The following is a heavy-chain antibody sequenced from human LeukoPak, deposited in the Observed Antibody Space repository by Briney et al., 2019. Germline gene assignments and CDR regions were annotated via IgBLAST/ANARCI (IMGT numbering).Heavy chain of an antibody. CDR2: MNPNSGNT. D-gene: IGHD3-3*01. V-gene: IGHV1-8*01. Sequence: ASVKVSCKASGYTFTSYDINWARQATGQGLEWMGWMNPNSGNTGYAQKFQGRVTMTRNTSISTAYMELSSLRSEDTAVYYCARGPLLRFLEWLPMDYYFDYWGQGTLVTVSS. CDR3: ARGPLLRFLEWLPMDYYFDY. J-gene: IGHJ4*02. CDR1: GYTFTSYD.